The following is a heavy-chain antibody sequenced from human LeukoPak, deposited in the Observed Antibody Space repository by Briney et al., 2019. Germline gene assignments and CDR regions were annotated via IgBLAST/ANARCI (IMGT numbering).Heavy chain of an antibody. V-gene: IGHV4-61*02. CDR1: GGSISSGSYY. D-gene: IGHD3-10*01. CDR3: ARHGSGSGRYYYFDY. J-gene: IGHJ4*02. Sequence: PSETLSLTCTVSGGSISSGSYYWSWIRQPAGKGLEWIGRIYTSGSTNYNPSLKSRVTISVDTSKNQFSLKLSSVTAADTAVYYCARHGSGSGRYYYFDYWGQGTLVTVSS. CDR2: IYTSGST.